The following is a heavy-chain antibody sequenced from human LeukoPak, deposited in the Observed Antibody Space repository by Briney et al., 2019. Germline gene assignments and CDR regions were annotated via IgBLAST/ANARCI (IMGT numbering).Heavy chain of an antibody. CDR1: GYTFTSYA. CDR3: ARVTPYDILTGYYNVYWFDP. Sequence: ASVKVSCKASGYTFTSYAMNWVRQAPGQGLEWMGWINTNTGNPTYAQGFTGRFVFSLDTSVSTAYLQISSLKAEDTAVYYCARVTPYDILTGYYNVYWFDPWGQGTLVTVSS. CDR2: INTNTGNP. D-gene: IGHD3-9*01. V-gene: IGHV7-4-1*02. J-gene: IGHJ5*02.